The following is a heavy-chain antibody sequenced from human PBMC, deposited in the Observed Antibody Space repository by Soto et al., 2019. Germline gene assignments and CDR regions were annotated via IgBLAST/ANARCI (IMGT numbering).Heavy chain of an antibody. D-gene: IGHD1-26*01. Sequence: SVKVSCKASGGTFSSYTISWVRQAPGQGLEWMGRINPIHGNTKYAQKFQGRVTITRDTSASTAYMELSSLRSEDTAVYYCARDVGATGGWGQGTLVTVSS. CDR3: ARDVGATGG. V-gene: IGHV1-69*08. CDR1: GGTFSSYT. CDR2: INPIHGNT. J-gene: IGHJ4*02.